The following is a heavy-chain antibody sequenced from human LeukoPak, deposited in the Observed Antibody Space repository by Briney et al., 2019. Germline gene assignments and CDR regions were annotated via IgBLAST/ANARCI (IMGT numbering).Heavy chain of an antibody. CDR3: ARYILTGYPSLYYFDY. CDR2: ISAYNGNT. Sequence: ASVKVSCKASGYTFTSYGISWVRQAPGQGLEWMGWISAYNGNTNYAQKLQGRVTMTTDTSTSTAYMELRSLRSDDTAVYYCARYILTGYPSLYYFDYWGQGTLVTVSS. J-gene: IGHJ4*02. V-gene: IGHV1-18*01. D-gene: IGHD3-9*01. CDR1: GYTFTSYG.